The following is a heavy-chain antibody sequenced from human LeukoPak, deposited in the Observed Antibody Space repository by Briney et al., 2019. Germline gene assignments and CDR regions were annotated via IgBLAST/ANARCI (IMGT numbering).Heavy chain of an antibody. J-gene: IGHJ4*02. CDR3: ARAETSIVGATTSFDY. CDR1: GFTFSSYS. Sequence: GGSLRLSCAASGFTFSSYSMNWVRQAPGKGLEWVSSISSSISYIYYADSVKGRFTISRDNAKNSLYLQMNSLRAEDTAVYYCARAETSIVGATTSFDYWGQGTLVTVSS. CDR2: ISSSISYI. D-gene: IGHD1-26*01. V-gene: IGHV3-21*01.